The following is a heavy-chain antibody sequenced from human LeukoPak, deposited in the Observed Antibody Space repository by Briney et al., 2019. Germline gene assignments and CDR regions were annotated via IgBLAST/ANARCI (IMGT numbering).Heavy chain of an antibody. CDR1: GFTFSSYA. D-gene: IGHD1-26*01. V-gene: IGHV3-23*01. CDR2: ISGSGGST. J-gene: IGHJ4*02. CDR3: AKGASGSYRMYYFDY. Sequence: GGSLRLSCVASGFTFSSYAMNWVRQAPGKGLKWVSAISGSGGSTYYADSVKGRFTISRDNSKNTLYLQMNSLRAEDTAVYYCAKGASGSYRMYYFDYWGQGTLVTVSS.